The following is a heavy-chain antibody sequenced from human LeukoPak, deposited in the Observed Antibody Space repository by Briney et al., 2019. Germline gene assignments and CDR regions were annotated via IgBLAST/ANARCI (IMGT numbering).Heavy chain of an antibody. J-gene: IGHJ4*02. V-gene: IGHV1-46*01. CDR3: ARDTRTVAGTPLFDY. CDR2: INPSGGST. CDR1: GYTFTSYY. D-gene: IGHD6-19*01. Sequence: ASVKVSCKASGYTFTSYYMHWVRQAPGQGLEWMGLINPSGGSTSYAQKFQGRVTMTRDMSTSTVYMELSSLRSEDTAVCYCARDTRTVAGTPLFDYWGQGTLVTVSS.